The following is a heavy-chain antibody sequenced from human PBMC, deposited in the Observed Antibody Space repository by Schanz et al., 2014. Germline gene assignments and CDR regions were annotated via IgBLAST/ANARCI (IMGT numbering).Heavy chain of an antibody. V-gene: IGHV3-23*01. Sequence: EVQLLESGGGLVQPGGSLRLSCAASGFTFSTSAMSWVRQAPGKGLEWVSAILGLASTTYYADSVKGRFTISRDNSKNLLYLQMNSLRPEDTAVYYCAKYRGYYRVAGSYRELEYWGQGTLVTVSS. D-gene: IGHD3-10*01. J-gene: IGHJ4*02. CDR1: GFTFSTSA. CDR3: AKYRGYYRVAGSYRELEY. CDR2: ILGLASTT.